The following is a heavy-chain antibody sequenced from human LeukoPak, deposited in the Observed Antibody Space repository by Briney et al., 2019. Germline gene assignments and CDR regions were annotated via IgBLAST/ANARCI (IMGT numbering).Heavy chain of an antibody. Sequence: SGGSLRLSCVASGFTFDTYWMNWVRQSPGKGLEWVATIKEDGSEKYYMDSVKGRFTISRDNAKSSLYLQMNCLRVEDTAVYYCARGGYRFGPNYWGQGTLVSVSS. J-gene: IGHJ4*02. D-gene: IGHD5-18*01. CDR3: ARGGYRFGPNY. CDR2: IKEDGSEK. CDR1: GFTFDTYW. V-gene: IGHV3-7*03.